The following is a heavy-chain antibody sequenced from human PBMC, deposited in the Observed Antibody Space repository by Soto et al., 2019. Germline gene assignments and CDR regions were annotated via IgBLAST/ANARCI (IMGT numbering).Heavy chain of an antibody. Sequence: QVQLVESGGGVVQPGRSLRLSCAASGFTFSSYGMHWVRQAPGKGLEWVAVISYDGSNKYYADSVKGRFTISRDNSKNTLYLQMNSLRAEDTAVYYCAKGLYGSASYPTYYYYGMDVWGQGTTVTVSS. V-gene: IGHV3-30*18. D-gene: IGHD3-10*01. CDR2: ISYDGSNK. CDR1: GFTFSSYG. CDR3: AKGLYGSASYPTYYYYGMDV. J-gene: IGHJ6*02.